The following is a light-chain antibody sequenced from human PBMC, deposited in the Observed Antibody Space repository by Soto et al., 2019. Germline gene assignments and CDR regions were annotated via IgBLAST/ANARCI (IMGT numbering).Light chain of an antibody. J-gene: IGKJ1*01. CDR1: QGISNY. CDR2: AAS. Sequence: DIQMTRSPASRSASVGDRVSITCRASQGISNYLAWYQQKPGKVPKLLIYAASTLQSGVPSRFSGSGSGTDFTLTISSLQPEDVATYYCQKYNSAPPTFGQGTKVDIK. V-gene: IGKV1-27*01. CDR3: QKYNSAPPT.